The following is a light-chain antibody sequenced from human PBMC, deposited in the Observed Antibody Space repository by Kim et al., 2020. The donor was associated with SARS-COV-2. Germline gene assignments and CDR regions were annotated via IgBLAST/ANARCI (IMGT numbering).Light chain of an antibody. CDR3: GADHGSGSNFVVV. CDR1: SGYSNYK. V-gene: IGLV9-49*01. J-gene: IGLJ2*01. CDR2: VGPGGIVG. Sequence: CTLSSGYSNYKVDWYQQRPGKGPRFVMRVGPGGIVGSKGDGIPDRFSVLGSGLNRYLTIKNIQEEDESDYHCGADHGSGSNFVVVFGGGTQLTVL.